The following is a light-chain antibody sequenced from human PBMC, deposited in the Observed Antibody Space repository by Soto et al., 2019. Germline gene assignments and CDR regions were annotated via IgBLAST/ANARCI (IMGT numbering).Light chain of an antibody. CDR3: QQRSNWPIT. J-gene: IGKJ5*01. CDR1: QSVSIY. Sequence: EIVLTQSPATLSLSPGERATLTCRASQSVSIYLAWYQQKPGQAPRLLIYDPSNRATGIPARFSGSGSGTDFTLTISSLEPEDCAVYFCQQRSNWPITFGQGTRLEIK. V-gene: IGKV3-11*01. CDR2: DPS.